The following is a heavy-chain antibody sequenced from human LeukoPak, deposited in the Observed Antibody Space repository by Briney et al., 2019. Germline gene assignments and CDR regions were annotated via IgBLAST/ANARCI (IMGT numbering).Heavy chain of an antibody. CDR2: INHSGST. CDR3: ARDPGYYDY. J-gene: IGHJ4*02. CDR1: GGSFSGYY. Sequence: SETLSLTCAVCGGSFSGYYWSWIRQPPGKGLEWIGEINHSGSTNYNPSLKSRVTISVDTSKNQFSLKLSSVTAADTAVYYCARDPGYYDYWGQGTLVTVSS. V-gene: IGHV4-34*01. D-gene: IGHD3-22*01.